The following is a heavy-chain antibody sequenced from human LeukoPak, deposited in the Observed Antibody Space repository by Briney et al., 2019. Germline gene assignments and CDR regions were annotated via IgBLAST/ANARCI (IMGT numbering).Heavy chain of an antibody. J-gene: IGHJ4*02. Sequence: ASVKVSCKASGYTFTGYYMHRVRQAPGQGLEWMGIINPSGGSTSYAQKFQGRVTMTRDMSTSTVYMELSSLRSEDTAVYYCARTPCSGYCPDLWYWGQGTLVTVSS. V-gene: IGHV1-46*01. CDR3: ARTPCSGYCPDLWY. CDR1: GYTFTGYY. D-gene: IGHD3-22*01. CDR2: INPSGGST.